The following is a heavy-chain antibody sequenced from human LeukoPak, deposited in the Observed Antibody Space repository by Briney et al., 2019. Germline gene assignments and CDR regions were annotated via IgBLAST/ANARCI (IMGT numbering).Heavy chain of an antibody. CDR3: ARDDPNKYYFDY. D-gene: IGHD2/OR15-2a*01. CDR1: GGSISSSSYY. CDR2: IYHSGST. V-gene: IGHV4-39*02. Sequence: SETLSLTCTVSGGSISSSSYYWGWIRQPPGKGLEWIGKIYHSGSTYYNSSLKSRVTISVDTSKNQFSLKLSSVTAADTAVYYCARDDPNKYYFDYWGQGTLVTVSS. J-gene: IGHJ4*02.